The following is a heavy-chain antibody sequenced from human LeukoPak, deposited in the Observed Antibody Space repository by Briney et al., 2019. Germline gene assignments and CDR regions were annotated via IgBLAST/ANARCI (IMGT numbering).Heavy chain of an antibody. CDR2: IRYDGSTK. J-gene: IGHJ4*02. Sequence: GGSLRLSCAASGFTFSSYAMYWVRQAPGKGLEWVAFIRYDGSTKFYADSVKGRFTTSRDNSKNTLYLQMSSLRAEDTAVYYCAKDVNWNYVDYWGQGTLVTVSS. V-gene: IGHV3-30*02. CDR1: GFTFSSYA. D-gene: IGHD1-20*01. CDR3: AKDVNWNYVDY.